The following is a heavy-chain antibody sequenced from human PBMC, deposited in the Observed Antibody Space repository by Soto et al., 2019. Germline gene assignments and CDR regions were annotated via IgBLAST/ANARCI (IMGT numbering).Heavy chain of an antibody. V-gene: IGHV4-59*01. D-gene: IGHD2-21*01. CDR1: GGSISDYQ. J-gene: IGHJ4*02. CDR2: TYYRGRT. CDR3: ARMRGLVEISPYLDY. Sequence: QVQLQESGPGLAKPSETLSLTCSISGGSISDYQWNWIRQPPGKGLEWIGYTYYRGRTNYNPSLKRRLTISLDTSTRQFSLRLRSVPAADTAVYYCARMRGLVEISPYLDYWGQGDLVTVSS.